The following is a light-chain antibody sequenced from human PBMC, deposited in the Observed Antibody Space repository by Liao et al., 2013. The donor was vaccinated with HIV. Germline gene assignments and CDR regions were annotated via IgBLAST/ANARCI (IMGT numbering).Light chain of an antibody. Sequence: SYELTQSPSVSVSPGQTASITCSGDKLGDRDASWYQQKPGQSPVLVIYQDTKRPSGIPERFSGSNSGNTATLTISGTQPMDEADYFCQTWDSSTVIFGGGTRLTVL. V-gene: IGLV3-1*01. CDR2: QDT. CDR1: KLGDRD. J-gene: IGLJ2*01. CDR3: QTWDSSTVI.